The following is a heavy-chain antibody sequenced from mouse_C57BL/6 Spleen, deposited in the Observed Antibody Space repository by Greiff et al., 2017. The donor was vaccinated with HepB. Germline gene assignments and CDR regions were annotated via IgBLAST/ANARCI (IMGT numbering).Heavy chain of an antibody. D-gene: IGHD1-1*01. CDR3: ARPHYYGSSSYYFDY. CDR1: GYTFTSYW. Sequence: VKLQQPGAELVKPGASVKMSCKASGYTFTSYWITWVKQRPGQGLEWIGDIYPGSGSTNYNEKFKSKATLTVDTSSSTAYMQLSSLTSEDSAVYYCARPHYYGSSSYYFDYWGQGTTLTVSS. V-gene: IGHV1-55*01. CDR2: IYPGSGST. J-gene: IGHJ2*01.